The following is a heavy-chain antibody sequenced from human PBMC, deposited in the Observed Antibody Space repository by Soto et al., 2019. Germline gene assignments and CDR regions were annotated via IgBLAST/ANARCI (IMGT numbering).Heavy chain of an antibody. CDR3: AKSPQRVFAYFDI. V-gene: IGHV3-23*01. J-gene: IGHJ4*02. CDR1: GFKFSAYA. CDR2: ISTSGNTT. Sequence: QLLESGGALIQPGGSLRVSCVASGFKFSAYAMTWLRQSPGQGLQWVSSISTSGNTTFYADSVKGRFTISRDNSRNTLYLQMRSLRAEDTARDFCAKSPQRVFAYFDIWGQGSLVTVSS. D-gene: IGHD3-3*01.